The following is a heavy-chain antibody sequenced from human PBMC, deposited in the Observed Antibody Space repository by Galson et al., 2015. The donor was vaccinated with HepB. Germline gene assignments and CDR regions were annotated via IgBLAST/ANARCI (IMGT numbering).Heavy chain of an antibody. V-gene: IGHV3-23*01. Sequence: SLRLSCAASGLTFSSYAMSCVRQAPGKGLEWVSAISGSGGSTYYADSVKGRFTISRDNSKNTLYLQMNSLRAEDTAVYYCATTYSSSWPVLGRGFVYWGQGTLVTVSS. D-gene: IGHD6-13*01. CDR3: ATTYSSSWPVLGRGFVY. J-gene: IGHJ4*02. CDR2: ISGSGGST. CDR1: GLTFSSYA.